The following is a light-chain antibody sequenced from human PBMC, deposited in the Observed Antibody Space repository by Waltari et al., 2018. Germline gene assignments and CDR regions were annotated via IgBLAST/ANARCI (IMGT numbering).Light chain of an antibody. CDR3: QQYGSSVLYT. CDR1: QRLGKNY. CDR2: GAS. V-gene: IGKV3-20*01. J-gene: IGKJ2*01. Sequence: VLTPSPGTLSLSPGDRASLSCKASQRLGKNYLAWYQQKPGQAPRLLIFGASSRAAGIPDRFSGSGSGTDFTLTISRLEPEDFAVYYCQQYGSSVLYTFGQGTKLEIK.